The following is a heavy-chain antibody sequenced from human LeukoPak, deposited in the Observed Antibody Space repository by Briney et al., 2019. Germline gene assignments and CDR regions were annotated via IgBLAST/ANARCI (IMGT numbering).Heavy chain of an antibody. J-gene: IGHJ4*02. V-gene: IGHV1-18*01. D-gene: IGHD3-22*01. CDR2: ISAYNGNT. CDR3: ARIYDSSGYSHFDY. Sequence: ASVKVSCKASGYTFTSYGISWVRQAPGQGLEWMGWISAYNGNTNYAQKLQGRVTMTRDTSTSTAYMELRSLRSDDTAVYYCARIYDSSGYSHFDYWGQGTLVTVSS. CDR1: GYTFTSYG.